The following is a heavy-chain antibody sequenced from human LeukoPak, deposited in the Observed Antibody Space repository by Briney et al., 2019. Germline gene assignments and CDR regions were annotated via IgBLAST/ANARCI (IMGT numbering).Heavy chain of an antibody. CDR3: AKHYGDYFLDF. CDR1: GFTFSNSA. D-gene: IGHD4-17*01. J-gene: IGHJ4*02. V-gene: IGHV3-23*01. Sequence: GGSLSLSCAASGFTFSNSAMSWVRQSPGKGLEWVSSISGYSVTTYYADSVQGRFTVSRDNSKKTLYLQMHNLRDEDTAIYYCAKHYGDYFLDFWGQGTLVTVSS. CDR2: ISGYSVTT.